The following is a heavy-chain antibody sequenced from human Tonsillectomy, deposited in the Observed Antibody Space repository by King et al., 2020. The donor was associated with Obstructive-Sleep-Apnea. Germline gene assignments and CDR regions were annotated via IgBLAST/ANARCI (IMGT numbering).Heavy chain of an antibody. J-gene: IGHJ4*02. Sequence: VQLVQSGGGLVKPGGSLRLSCAASGFTFNDYYMTWIRQAPGKGLEWVSYISSTGSPTYYADSVKGRFTISRDNAKNSLYLQMNSLRAEDTAVYYCARDLGCSSTSCPFDYWGQGTLVTVSS. CDR1: GFTFNDYY. CDR2: ISSTGSPT. V-gene: IGHV3-11*01. CDR3: ARDLGCSSTSCPFDY. D-gene: IGHD2-2*01.